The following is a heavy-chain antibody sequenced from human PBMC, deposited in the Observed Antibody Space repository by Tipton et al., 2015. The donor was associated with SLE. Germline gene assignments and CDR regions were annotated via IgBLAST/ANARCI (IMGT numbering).Heavy chain of an antibody. CDR1: GFTFSNYG. Sequence: SLRLSCAASGFTFSNYGMHWVRQAPGKGLEWVSSISSSSSYIYYADSVKGRFTISRDNAKNSLYLQMNSLRAEDTAVYYCARDGEGGATPFDYWGQGTLVTVSS. CDR3: ARDGEGGATPFDY. CDR2: ISSSSSYI. V-gene: IGHV3-21*03. D-gene: IGHD1-26*01. J-gene: IGHJ4*02.